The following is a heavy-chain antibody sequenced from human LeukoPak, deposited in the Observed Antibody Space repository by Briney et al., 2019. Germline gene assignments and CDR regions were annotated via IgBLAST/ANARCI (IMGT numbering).Heavy chain of an antibody. CDR2: IIEGGDLK. J-gene: IGHJ4*02. Sequence: GEPLRLSCAASGFTFSAYWMTWVRQAPGKGLAWVANIIEGGDLKYYVDSVKGRFTISRDNTKNSLYLQMTSLRADDTAVYYCARVGKNGWDFDHWGQGTLVTVSS. CDR3: ARVGKNGWDFDH. CDR1: GFTFSAYW. D-gene: IGHD6-19*01. V-gene: IGHV3-7*01.